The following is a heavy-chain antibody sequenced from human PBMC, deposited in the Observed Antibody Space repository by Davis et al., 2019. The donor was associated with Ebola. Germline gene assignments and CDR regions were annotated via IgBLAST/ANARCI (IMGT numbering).Heavy chain of an antibody. D-gene: IGHD3-16*02. CDR2: IYYSGST. J-gene: IGHJ6*02. Sequence: SETLSLTCTVSGGSISSSSYYWGWIRQPPGKGLEWIGSIYYSGSTYYNPSLKSRVTISVDKSKNQFSLKLSSVTAADTAVYYCARGLRLSYYYYYYGMDVWGQGTTVTVSS. CDR1: GGSISSSSYY. V-gene: IGHV4-39*07. CDR3: ARGLRLSYYYYYYGMDV.